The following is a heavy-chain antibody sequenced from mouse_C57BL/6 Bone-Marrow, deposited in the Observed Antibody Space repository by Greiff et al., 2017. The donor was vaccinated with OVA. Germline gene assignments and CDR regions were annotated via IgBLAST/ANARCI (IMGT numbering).Heavy chain of an antibody. V-gene: IGHV14-4*01. Sequence: VQLKESGAELVRPGASVKLSCTASGFNIKDDYMHWVKQRPEQGLEWIGWIDPENGDIEYASKFQGKATITADTSSNTAYLQLSSLTSEDTAVYYCTSYGHFDYWGQGTTLTVSS. D-gene: IGHD1-1*02. J-gene: IGHJ2*01. CDR1: GFNIKDDY. CDR2: IDPENGDI. CDR3: TSYGHFDY.